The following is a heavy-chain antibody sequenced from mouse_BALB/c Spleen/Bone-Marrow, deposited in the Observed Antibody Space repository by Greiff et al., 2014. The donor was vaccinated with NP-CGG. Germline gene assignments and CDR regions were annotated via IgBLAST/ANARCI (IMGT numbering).Heavy chain of an antibody. CDR2: ISDGGSYT. V-gene: IGHV5-4*02. J-gene: IGHJ3*01. Sequence: EVQVVESGGDLVKPGGSLKLSCAASGFTFSDYYMYWVRQTPEKRLEWVATISDGGSYTYYPDSVKGRFTISRDNAKNNLYLHMSRLKTEDTAMYYCARDGDYKYAWFDYWGQGTLVTVSA. CDR1: GFTFSDYY. CDR3: ARDGDYKYAWFDY. D-gene: IGHD2-14*01.